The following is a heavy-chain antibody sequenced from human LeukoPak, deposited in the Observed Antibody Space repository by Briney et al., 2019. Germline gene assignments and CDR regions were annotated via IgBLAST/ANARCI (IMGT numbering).Heavy chain of an antibody. CDR2: ISSDGIST. J-gene: IGHJ4*02. CDR1: GFTFSTYW. CDR3: ARHRLGGLDY. V-gene: IGHV3-74*01. Sequence: PGGSLRLSCAAPGFTFSTYWMNWVRQAPGKGLVWVSRISSDGISTNYADSVKGRFTISRDSAKNTLYLQMNSLRVEDTAVYYCARHRLGGLDYWGQGALVTVSS. D-gene: IGHD3-16*01.